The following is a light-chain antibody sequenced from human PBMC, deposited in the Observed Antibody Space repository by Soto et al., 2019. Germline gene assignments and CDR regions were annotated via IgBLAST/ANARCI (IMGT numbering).Light chain of an antibody. CDR3: LIFYRDAWV. Sequence: QAVVTQEPSLTVSPGGTVTLTCASSTGAVTSGYYANWFQQKPGQAPRALISSTSNKHSSTPARFSGSLLGGKAALTLSGVQPEDEAEYYCLIFYRDAWVSGGGTKVTVL. V-gene: IGLV7-43*01. CDR2: STS. J-gene: IGLJ3*02. CDR1: TGAVTSGYY.